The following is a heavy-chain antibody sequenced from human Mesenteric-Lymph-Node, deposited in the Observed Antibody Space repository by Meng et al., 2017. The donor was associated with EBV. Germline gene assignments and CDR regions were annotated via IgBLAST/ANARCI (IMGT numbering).Heavy chain of an antibody. CDR1: GYSFSEYD. CDR2: MNPISGNT. J-gene: IGHJ4*02. CDR3: ARGNTVTNPLDS. V-gene: IGHV1-8*01. Sequence: QVQLVQSGSEVKKPGASVKGSCKASGYSFSEYDINWVRQATGQGLEWMGWMNPISGNTAYARKFLGRVTMTRDTSTGTAYMEMSSLRSEDAAVYYCARGNTVTNPLDSWGQGTLVTVSS. D-gene: IGHD4-17*01.